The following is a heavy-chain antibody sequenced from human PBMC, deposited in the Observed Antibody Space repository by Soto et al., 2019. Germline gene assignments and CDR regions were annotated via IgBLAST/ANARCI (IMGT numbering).Heavy chain of an antibody. V-gene: IGHV4-31*03. CDR1: GDSISSGGYY. J-gene: IGHJ4*02. Sequence: SVTLSLTCTVSGDSISSGGYYWSWIRQHPGKGLEWIGYIYYSGSTYYNPSLKSRVTISFNTSKNQFSLKLSCVTAADTAVYYCARSHIVPRLFMYPYDYWGQGTPVTVSS. D-gene: IGHD2-2*01. CDR3: ARSHIVPRLFMYPYDY. CDR2: IYYSGST.